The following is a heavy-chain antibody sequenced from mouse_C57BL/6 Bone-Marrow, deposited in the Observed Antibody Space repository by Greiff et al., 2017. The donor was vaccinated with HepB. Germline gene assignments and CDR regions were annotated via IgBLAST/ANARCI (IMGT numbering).Heavy chain of an antibody. CDR3: TTSAVVVAWFAY. CDR2: IDPENGDT. J-gene: IGHJ3*01. V-gene: IGHV14-4*01. Sequence: VQLQQSGAELVRPGASVKLSCTASGFNIKDDYMHWVKQRPEQGLEWIGWIDPENGDTEYASKFQGKATITADTSSNTAYLQLSSLTSEDTAVYYCTTSAVVVAWFAYWGQGTLVTVSA. D-gene: IGHD2-2*01. CDR1: GFNIKDDY.